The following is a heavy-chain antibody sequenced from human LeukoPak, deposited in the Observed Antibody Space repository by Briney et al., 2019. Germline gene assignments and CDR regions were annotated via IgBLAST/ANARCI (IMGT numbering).Heavy chain of an antibody. J-gene: IGHJ4*02. V-gene: IGHV3-21*01. CDR3: ASDVGGAGSF. CDR1: GFTFSSYS. D-gene: IGHD3-10*01. CDR2: ISSSSSYI. Sequence: GGSLRLSCAASGFTFSSYSMNWVRQAPGKGLEWVSSISSSSSYIYYADSVKGRFHISRDNVQNSLYLQMNSLNAEDTAVYYCASDVGGAGSFWGQGTLATVSS.